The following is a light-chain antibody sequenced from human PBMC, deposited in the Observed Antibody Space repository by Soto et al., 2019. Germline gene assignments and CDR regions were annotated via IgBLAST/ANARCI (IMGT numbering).Light chain of an antibody. V-gene: IGKV1-39*01. CDR3: QQSYRLPLT. CDR1: QRISTF. Sequence: DIQMTQSPSSLSAFVGDSVTITCHASQRISTFLHWYHQKPGKAPKLLIYSASYLKSGVPSNFSGSGSGTDFTLSIVTLQPEDFGTYFCQQSYRLPLTFGGGTKVEI. CDR2: SAS. J-gene: IGKJ4*01.